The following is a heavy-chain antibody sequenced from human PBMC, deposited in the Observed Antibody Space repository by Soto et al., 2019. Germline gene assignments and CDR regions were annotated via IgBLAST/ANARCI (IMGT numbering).Heavy chain of an antibody. CDR1: GFTFSSYA. J-gene: IGHJ6*02. Sequence: EVQLLESGGGLVQPGGSLRLSCAASGFTFSSYAMSWVRQAPGKGLEWVSAISGSGGSTYYADSVKGRFTISRDNSKNTLYLQMNSLRAEDTAVYYCAKVRPQSPTFWSGKGAFYYYYGMDVWGQGTTVTVSS. CDR2: ISGSGGST. D-gene: IGHD3-3*01. V-gene: IGHV3-23*01. CDR3: AKVRPQSPTFWSGKGAFYYYYGMDV.